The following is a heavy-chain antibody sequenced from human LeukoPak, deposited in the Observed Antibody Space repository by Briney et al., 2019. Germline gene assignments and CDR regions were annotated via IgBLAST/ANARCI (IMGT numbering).Heavy chain of an antibody. CDR2: ISWNSGSI. V-gene: IGHV3-9*01. D-gene: IGHD1-14*01. CDR1: GFTFDDYA. J-gene: IGHJ4*02. Sequence: GRSLRLSCAASGFTFDDYAMHWVRQAPGKGLEWVSGISWNSGSIGYADSVKGRFTISRDNAKNSLYLQMNSLRAEDTALYYCVPEGFDYWGQGTLVTVSS. CDR3: VPEGFDY.